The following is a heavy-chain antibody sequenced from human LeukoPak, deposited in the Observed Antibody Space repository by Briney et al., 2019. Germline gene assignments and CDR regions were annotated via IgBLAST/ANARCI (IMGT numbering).Heavy chain of an antibody. CDR2: INHSVST. J-gene: IGHJ1*01. CDR3: ARCVGRRKEYFQH. Sequence: SETLSLTCAVYGGPFSGYYWSWIRQPPGKGLEWIGEINHSVSTNYNPSLKSRVTISVDTSKNQFSLKLSSVTAADTAVYYCARCVGRRKEYFQHWGQGTLVTVSS. D-gene: IGHD1-26*01. V-gene: IGHV4-34*01. CDR1: GGPFSGYY.